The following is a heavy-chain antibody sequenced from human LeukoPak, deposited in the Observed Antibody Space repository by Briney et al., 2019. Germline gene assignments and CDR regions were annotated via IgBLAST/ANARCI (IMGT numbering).Heavy chain of an antibody. CDR2: ISSSSSSTI. V-gene: IGHV3-48*01. CDR3: ARDLSEVGGPFDY. D-gene: IGHD1-26*01. Sequence: PGGSLRLSCAASGFTFSSYSMNWVRQAPGKGLEWVSYISSSSSSTIYYADSVKGRFTISRDNAKNSLYLQMNSLRAEDTAVYYCARDLSEVGGPFDYWGQGTLVTVSS. J-gene: IGHJ4*02. CDR1: GFTFSSYS.